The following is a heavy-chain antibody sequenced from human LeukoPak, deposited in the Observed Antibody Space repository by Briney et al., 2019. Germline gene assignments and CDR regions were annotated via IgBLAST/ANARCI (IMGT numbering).Heavy chain of an antibody. Sequence: ASVKVSCKASGYTFTSYYMHWVRQAPGQGLEWMGIINPSGGSTSYAQKFQGRVTMTRDTSTSTVYMELSSLRSEDTAVYYCAREELIVVVVAATRGYYFDYWGQGTLVTVSS. V-gene: IGHV1-46*01. CDR3: AREELIVVVVAATRGYYFDY. D-gene: IGHD2-15*01. J-gene: IGHJ4*02. CDR2: INPSGGST. CDR1: GYTFTSYY.